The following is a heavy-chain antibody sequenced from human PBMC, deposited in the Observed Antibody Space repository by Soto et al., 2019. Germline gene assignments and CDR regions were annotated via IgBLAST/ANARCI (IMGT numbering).Heavy chain of an antibody. CDR2: IWYDGRNT. V-gene: IGHV3-33*01. CDR1: GFTFSSYG. CDR3: SRTAYYNVSGGYYGDC. J-gene: IGHJ4*02. D-gene: IGHD3-22*01. Sequence: QVQLVESGGGVVQPGRSLRLSCAASGFTFSSYGMHWVRQAPGKGLEWVAVIWYDGRNTYYADSVKGRFTISRDKSKNPRYLHTNVLRCEDKAGYSCSRTAYYNVSGGYYGDCWGQGTLVTVSS.